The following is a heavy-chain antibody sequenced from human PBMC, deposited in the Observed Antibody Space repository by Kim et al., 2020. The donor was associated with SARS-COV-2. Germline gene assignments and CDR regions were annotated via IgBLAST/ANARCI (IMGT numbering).Heavy chain of an antibody. J-gene: IGHJ6*03. D-gene: IGHD3-3*01. CDR1: GFTFSSYA. CDR3: AKGYYDFWSGYSNYYYMDV. CDR2: ISGSGGST. Sequence: GGSPRLSCAASGFTFSSYAMSWVRQAPGKGLEWVSAISGSGGSTYYADSVKGRFTISRDNSKNTLYLQMNSLRAEDTAVYYCAKGYYDFWSGYSNYYYMDVWGKGTTVTVSS. V-gene: IGHV3-23*01.